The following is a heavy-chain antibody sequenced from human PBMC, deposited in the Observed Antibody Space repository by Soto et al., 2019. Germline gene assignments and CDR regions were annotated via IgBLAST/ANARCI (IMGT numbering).Heavy chain of an antibody. CDR3: ATDSGYGSGAFLYHCLDC. J-gene: IGHJ5*01. CDR2: IKMDASEK. Sequence: PGGCLRRSSAASGFTFGSYWMSWVRQAPVKGLEWLATIKMDASEKKYVDSVKGRFTMSRDNAKNSLYLQMDSMRAEETAVYYCATDSGYGSGAFLYHCLDCLGHVTLFTVCS. V-gene: IGHV3-7*01. CDR1: GFTFGSYW. D-gene: IGHD3-10*01.